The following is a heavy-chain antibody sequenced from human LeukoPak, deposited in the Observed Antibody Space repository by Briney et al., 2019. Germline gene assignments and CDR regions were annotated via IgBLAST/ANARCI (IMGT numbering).Heavy chain of an antibody. CDR3: ARDCPRRRLQLLSGDAFDI. Sequence: RGSLRLSGAASGFTFSTYDISWVRQAPGKGLEWVSAISGSGGSTYYADSVKGRFTISRDNSKNSLYLQMNGLRAEDTAVYYCARDCPRRRLQLLSGDAFDIWGQGTMVTVSS. V-gene: IGHV3-23*01. CDR2: ISGSGGST. D-gene: IGHD5-24*01. J-gene: IGHJ3*02. CDR1: GFTFSTYD.